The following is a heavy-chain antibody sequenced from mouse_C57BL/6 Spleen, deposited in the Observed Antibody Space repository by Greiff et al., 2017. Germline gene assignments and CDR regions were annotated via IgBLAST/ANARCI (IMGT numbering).Heavy chain of an antibody. Sequence: EVQRVESGEGLVKPGGSLKLSCAASGFTFSSYAMSWVRQTPEKRLEWVAYISSGGDYIYYADTVKGRFTISRDNARNTLYLQMSRLKSEDTAMYYCTRGEYYDRDAMDYWGQGTSVTVSS. V-gene: IGHV5-9-1*02. CDR3: TRGEYYDRDAMDY. D-gene: IGHD1-1*01. CDR2: ISSGGDYI. J-gene: IGHJ4*01. CDR1: GFTFSSYA.